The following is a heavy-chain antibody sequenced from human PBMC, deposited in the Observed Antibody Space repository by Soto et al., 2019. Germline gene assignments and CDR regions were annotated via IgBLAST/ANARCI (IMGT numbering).Heavy chain of an antibody. Sequence: WASVKVSCKASGYTFTGHYIHWVRQAPEQGPEWMGEIGPESGATRYAQKFQGRVTMTRDMSITTVYMELNNLSPDDTAVYYCARDLPIVGTTTWDYWGQGTLVTVSS. CDR1: GYTFTGHY. J-gene: IGHJ4*02. D-gene: IGHD1-26*01. V-gene: IGHV1-2*02. CDR2: IGPESGAT. CDR3: ARDLPIVGTTTWDY.